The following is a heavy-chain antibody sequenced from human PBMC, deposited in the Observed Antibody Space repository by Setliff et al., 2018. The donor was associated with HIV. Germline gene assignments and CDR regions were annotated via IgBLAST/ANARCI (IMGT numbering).Heavy chain of an antibody. Sequence: ASVKVSCKAPGYTLSTYGISWVRQAPGQGLEWMGRISPNNFNTQYAKNFQGRVTMTWDTSTSTGYMEVYRLRSDDTAVYFCARSCRSSGYCHFDYWGQGTLVTVSS. CDR2: ISPNNFNT. CDR1: GYTLSTYG. CDR3: ARSCRSSGYCHFDY. J-gene: IGHJ4*02. D-gene: IGHD3-22*01. V-gene: IGHV1-18*01.